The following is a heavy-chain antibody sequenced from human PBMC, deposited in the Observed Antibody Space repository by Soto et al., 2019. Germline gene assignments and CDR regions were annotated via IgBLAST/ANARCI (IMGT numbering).Heavy chain of an antibody. Sequence: QVQMVQSANEVKRPGASVKVSCKASGYTFTTYGISWVRQAPGQGLEWMGWISAYYGDTKYAPKVQGRVTLTRDISTNTAYMDLSSLRSDDTAVYYCARVRVIRGVIPSHFGLWGQGTLVTVSS. D-gene: IGHD3-10*01. J-gene: IGHJ4*02. V-gene: IGHV1-18*01. CDR2: ISAYYGDT. CDR3: ARVRVIRGVIPSHFGL. CDR1: GYTFTTYG.